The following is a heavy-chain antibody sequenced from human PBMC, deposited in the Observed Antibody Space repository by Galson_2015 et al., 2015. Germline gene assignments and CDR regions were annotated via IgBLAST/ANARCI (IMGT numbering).Heavy chain of an antibody. J-gene: IGHJ5*02. Sequence: SLRLSCAVSGLTFSSYAMSWLRQAPGKGLEWVSSISSSSGATYYADSVKGRFTISRDNSQNTLYLVLNSLRDDDTAVYYCSNGRSSGVHCQRDHWGRGTLVTVSS. CDR1: GLTFSSYA. CDR3: SNGRSSGVHCQRDH. V-gene: IGHV3-23*01. D-gene: IGHD2-15*01. CDR2: ISSSSGAT.